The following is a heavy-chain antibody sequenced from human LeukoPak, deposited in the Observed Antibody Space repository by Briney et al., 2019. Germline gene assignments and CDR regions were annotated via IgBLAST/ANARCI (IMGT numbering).Heavy chain of an antibody. V-gene: IGHV3-30*02. J-gene: IGHJ4*02. CDR2: IRYDGSNK. CDR3: AKDRTPYCSSTSCPFGY. Sequence: GGSLRLSCAASGFTFSSYGMHWVRQAPGKGLEWVAFIRYDGSNKYYADSVKGRFAISRDNSKNTLYLQMNSLRAEDTAVYYCAKDRTPYCSSTSCPFGYWGQGTLVTVSS. CDR1: GFTFSSYG. D-gene: IGHD2-2*01.